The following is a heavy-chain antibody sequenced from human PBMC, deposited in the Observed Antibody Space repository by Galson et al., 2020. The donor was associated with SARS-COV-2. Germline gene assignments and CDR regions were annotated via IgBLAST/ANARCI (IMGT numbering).Heavy chain of an antibody. Sequence: ASVKVSCKASGYTFTGYYMHWVRQAPGQGLEWMGWINPNSGGTNYAQKFQGRVTMTRDTSISTAYMELSRLRSDDTTVYYCAREGMMYYDYGDSYFDYWGQGTLATVSS. CDR1: GYTFTGYY. V-gene: IGHV1-2*02. J-gene: IGHJ4*02. CDR2: INPNSGGT. CDR3: AREGMMYYDYGDSYFDY. D-gene: IGHD4-17*01.